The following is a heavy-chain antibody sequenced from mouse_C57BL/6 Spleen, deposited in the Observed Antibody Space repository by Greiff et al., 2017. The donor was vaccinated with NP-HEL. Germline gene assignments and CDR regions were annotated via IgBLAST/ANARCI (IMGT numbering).Heavy chain of an antibody. D-gene: IGHD1-3*01. V-gene: IGHV1-52*01. Sequence: QVQLQQPGAELVRPGSSVKLSCKASGYTFTSYWMHWVKQRPIQGLEWIGNIDPSDSETHYNQKFKDKATLTVDKSSSTAYMQLSSLTSEDSAVYYCARSLTRGYFDYWGQGTTLTVSS. CDR2: IDPSDSET. J-gene: IGHJ2*01. CDR1: GYTFTSYW. CDR3: ARSLTRGYFDY.